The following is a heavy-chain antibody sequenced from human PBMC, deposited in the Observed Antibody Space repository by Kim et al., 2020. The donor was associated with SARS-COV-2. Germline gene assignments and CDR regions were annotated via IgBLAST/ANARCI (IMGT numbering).Heavy chain of an antibody. Sequence: ASVKVSCKASGYTFTSYAMHWVRQAPGQRLEWMGWINAGNGNTKYSQKFQGRVTITRDTSASTAYMELSSLRSEDTAVYYCARDYYYDSSGYYLAYYFDYWGQGTLLTVSS. CDR2: INAGNGNT. V-gene: IGHV1-3*01. J-gene: IGHJ4*02. D-gene: IGHD3-22*01. CDR3: ARDYYYDSSGYYLAYYFDY. CDR1: GYTFTSYA.